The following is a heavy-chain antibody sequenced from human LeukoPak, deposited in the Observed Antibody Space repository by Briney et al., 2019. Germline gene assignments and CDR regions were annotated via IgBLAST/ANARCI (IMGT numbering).Heavy chain of an antibody. V-gene: IGHV3-7*01. CDR1: GFTFSSYW. CDR2: IKQDGSEK. Sequence: GGSLRLSCAASGFTFSSYWMSWVRQAPGKGLEWVANIKQDGSEKYYVDSVKGRFTISRDNAKNSLYLQMNSLRAEDTAVYYCARADLLWFGDFDYWGQGTPVTVSS. J-gene: IGHJ4*02. CDR3: ARADLLWFGDFDY. D-gene: IGHD3-10*01.